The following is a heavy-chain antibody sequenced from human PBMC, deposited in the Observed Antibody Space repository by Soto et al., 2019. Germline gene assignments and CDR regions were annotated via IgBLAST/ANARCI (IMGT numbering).Heavy chain of an antibody. CDR1: GYSFISYW. CDR3: ARIIGYCRNNDCSWTFDI. V-gene: IGHV5-51*01. J-gene: IGHJ3*02. D-gene: IGHD2-2*03. Sequence: GESLKISCKTSGYSFISYWVAWVRQKPGKGLEWMGTFYPGDSTSTYSPSFQGQVTISVDKSISTAHLHLSSLKASDTAMYYCARIIGYCRNNDCSWTFDIWGQGTMVTVSS. CDR2: FYPGDSTS.